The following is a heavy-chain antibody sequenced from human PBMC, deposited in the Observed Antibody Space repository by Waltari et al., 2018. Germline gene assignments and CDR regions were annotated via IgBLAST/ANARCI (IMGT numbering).Heavy chain of an antibody. CDR2: IYHSGST. Sequence: VQLVESGGGLVQPGGSLRLSCATYGLHSRTYSTTRVTQAPGKGLEWIGSIYHSGSTYYNPSLKSRVTISVDTSKNQFSLKLSSVTAADTAVYYCARILTGYSSGWYPYWGQGTLVTVSS. CDR1: GLHSRTYS. V-gene: IGHV4-38-2*01. CDR3: ARILTGYSSGWYPY. D-gene: IGHD6-19*01. J-gene: IGHJ4*02.